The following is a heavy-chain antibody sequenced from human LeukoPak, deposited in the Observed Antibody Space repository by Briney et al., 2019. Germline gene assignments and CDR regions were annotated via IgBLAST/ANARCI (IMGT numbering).Heavy chain of an antibody. J-gene: IGHJ3*02. D-gene: IGHD5-24*01. CDR3: AKEMATMNAFDI. Sequence: GGSVRLSCAASGFTVSSSYMSWVRRAPGKGLEWVSVIYSGGSTDYKDSVKDRFIISRDSSKNTLYLQMNSLRAEDTAVYYCAKEMATMNAFDIWGQGTMVTVSS. V-gene: IGHV3-66*01. CDR1: GFTVSSSY. CDR2: IYSGGST.